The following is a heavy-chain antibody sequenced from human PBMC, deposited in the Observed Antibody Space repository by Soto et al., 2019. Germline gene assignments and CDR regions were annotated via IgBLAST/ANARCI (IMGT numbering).Heavy chain of an antibody. D-gene: IGHD3-22*01. CDR2: ISRSSSYI. Sequence: GGSLRLSCAASGFTFSSYSLNLARQAPGKGLEWVSSISRSSSYIYYADSVKGRFTISRDNAKNSLFLQMNSLRAEDTAVYYCARYQLAYYDSSGYHDYWGQGTLVTVSS. J-gene: IGHJ4*02. V-gene: IGHV3-21*01. CDR1: GFTFSSYS. CDR3: ARYQLAYYDSSGYHDY.